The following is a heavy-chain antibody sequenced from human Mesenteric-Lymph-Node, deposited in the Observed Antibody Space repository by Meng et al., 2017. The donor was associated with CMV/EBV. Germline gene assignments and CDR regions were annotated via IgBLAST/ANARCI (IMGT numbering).Heavy chain of an antibody. J-gene: IGHJ4*02. CDR3: ARDSKGVPDY. CDR2: ISYDGNNK. CDR1: EFTFSNYA. V-gene: IGHV3-30*04. Sequence: SLKISCAASEFTFSNYAVHWVRPAPGKGLEWVALISYDGNNKYYSDSVKGRFTISRGNSKNTLYLQMNSLRADDTAVYYCARDSKGVPDYWGQGTLVTVSS. D-gene: IGHD2-2*01.